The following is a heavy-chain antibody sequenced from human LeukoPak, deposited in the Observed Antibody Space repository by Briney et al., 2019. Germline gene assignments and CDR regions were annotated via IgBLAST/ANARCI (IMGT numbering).Heavy chain of an antibody. CDR3: ARSSGPHYYYYGMDV. Sequence: GRSLRLSCAASGFTFDDYAMHWVRQAPGKGLEWVSGINWIGGSTGYADSVKSRFTISRDNAKNSLYLQMNSLRAEDTALYHCARSSGPHYYYYGMDVWGQGTTVTVSS. CDR1: GFTFDDYA. D-gene: IGHD3-22*01. J-gene: IGHJ6*02. V-gene: IGHV3-20*01. CDR2: INWIGGST.